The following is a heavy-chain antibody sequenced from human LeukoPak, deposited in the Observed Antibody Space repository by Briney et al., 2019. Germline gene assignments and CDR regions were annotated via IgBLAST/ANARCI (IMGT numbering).Heavy chain of an antibody. V-gene: IGHV3-21*01. CDR2: ISSSSSYI. CDR1: GFTFSSYS. Sequence: GGSLRLSCAASGFTFSSYSMNWVRQAPGKGLEWVSSISSSSSYIYYADSVKGRFTISRDNAKNSLYLQMNSLRAEDTAVYCCARDGPIVVVVAADAFDIWGQGTMVTVSS. CDR3: ARDGPIVVVVAADAFDI. D-gene: IGHD2-15*01. J-gene: IGHJ3*02.